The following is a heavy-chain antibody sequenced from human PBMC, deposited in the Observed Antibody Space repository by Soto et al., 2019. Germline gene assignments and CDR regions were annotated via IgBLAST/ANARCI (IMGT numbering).Heavy chain of an antibody. V-gene: IGHV3-64D*06. D-gene: IGHD3-9*01. Sequence: GGSLRLSCSSSGFTFSSYAMHWVRQAPGKGLEYVSAISSNGGSTYYADSVKGRFTISRDNSKNTLYLQMSSLRAEDTAVYYCVKGLLRYSDWLQSSTYYYGMDVWGQGTTVTVSS. CDR3: VKGLLRYSDWLQSSTYYYGMDV. J-gene: IGHJ6*02. CDR2: ISSNGGST. CDR1: GFTFSSYA.